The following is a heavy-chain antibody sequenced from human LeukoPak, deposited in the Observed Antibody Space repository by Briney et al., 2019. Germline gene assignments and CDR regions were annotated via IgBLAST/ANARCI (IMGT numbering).Heavy chain of an antibody. Sequence: GGFLRLSCAASGFTFGRYTMHWARQAPGKGLEYVSGISSKRGSTYYASSVKGRFTISRDNSKNTLYLQMGSLRAEDMAVYYCAREDYGTGKFDYWGQGTLVIVSS. J-gene: IGHJ4*02. D-gene: IGHD4-17*01. CDR1: GFTFGRYT. CDR2: ISSKRGST. V-gene: IGHV3-64*01. CDR3: AREDYGTGKFDY.